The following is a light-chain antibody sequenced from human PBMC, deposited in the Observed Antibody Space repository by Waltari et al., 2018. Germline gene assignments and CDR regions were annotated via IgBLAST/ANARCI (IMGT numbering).Light chain of an antibody. CDR2: KVS. Sequence: DVVMTQSPLSLSVTLGQTASISCTPSRSLVHSDGNTHLVWFHQRPGPAPRRLIYKVSNRDSGVPDRFGGSGSGSDFTLKISYVEAEDVGVYYCMQGTHWPYTFGQGTKLDIK. J-gene: IGKJ2*01. CDR1: RSLVHSDGNTH. CDR3: MQGTHWPYT. V-gene: IGKV2-30*02.